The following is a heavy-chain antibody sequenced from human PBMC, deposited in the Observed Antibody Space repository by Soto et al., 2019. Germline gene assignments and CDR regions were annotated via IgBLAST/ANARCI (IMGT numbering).Heavy chain of an antibody. D-gene: IGHD2-8*02. V-gene: IGHV1-69*06. J-gene: IGHJ4*02. CDR1: GGTFSSYP. CDR2: TNGNLGTG. Sequence: QVQLVQSGAEVKRPGSSVKVSCKASGGTFSSYPISWVRQAPGQGLEWMGGTNGNLGTGNYAQKFSGRLTITADKSTTTXYMELSSLTSXXXXXXYCARRDSHGFXXXXDNWGQG. CDR3: ARRDSHGFXXXXDN.